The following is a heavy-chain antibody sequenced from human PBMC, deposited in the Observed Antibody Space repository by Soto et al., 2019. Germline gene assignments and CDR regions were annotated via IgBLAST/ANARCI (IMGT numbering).Heavy chain of an antibody. Sequence: ASVKVSCKASGYTFTSYGISWVRQAPGQGLKWMGWISAYNGNTNYAQKLQGRVTMTTDTSTSTAYMELRSLRSDDTAVYYCAREVYYYDSSGYKSDAFDIWGQGTMVTVSS. D-gene: IGHD3-22*01. CDR3: AREVYYYDSSGYKSDAFDI. V-gene: IGHV1-18*04. CDR1: GYTFTSYG. CDR2: ISAYNGNT. J-gene: IGHJ3*02.